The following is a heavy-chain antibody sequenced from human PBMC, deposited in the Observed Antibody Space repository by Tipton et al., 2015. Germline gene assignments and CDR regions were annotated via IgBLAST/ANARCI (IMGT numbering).Heavy chain of an antibody. Sequence: TLSLTCAVSAYSISSDYYWGWIRQPPGKGLEWIGTISHGGNTFYNPSLKSRVTISVDTSKNQFSLKLTSVTAADTAVYYCACQDYDSLTRDYQTVDYWGQGTLVTVSS. V-gene: IGHV4-38-2*01. J-gene: IGHJ4*02. CDR3: ACQDYDSLTRDYQTVDY. D-gene: IGHD3-9*01. CDR2: ISHGGNT. CDR1: AYSISSDYY.